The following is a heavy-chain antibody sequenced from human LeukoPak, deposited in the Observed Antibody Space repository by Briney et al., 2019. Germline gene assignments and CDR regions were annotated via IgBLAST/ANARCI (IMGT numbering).Heavy chain of an antibody. CDR1: GFTFNTYP. V-gene: IGHV3-30*01. CDR3: AKGAAAGTWGTSFDS. CDR2: ISYDGTYE. D-gene: IGHD6-13*01. Sequence: GGCLRLSCAASGFTFNTYPMHWVRQAPGKGLEWVAVISYDGTYEYYAESVKGRFTISRDNSKNTLYLQINSLRAEDTAVYYCAKGAAAGTWGTSFDSWGQGTLVTVTS. J-gene: IGHJ4*02.